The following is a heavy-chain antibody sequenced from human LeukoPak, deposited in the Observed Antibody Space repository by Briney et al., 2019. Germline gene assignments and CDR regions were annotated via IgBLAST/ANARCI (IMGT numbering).Heavy chain of an antibody. CDR3: ARGSRARYDILTGYSPFDY. D-gene: IGHD3-9*01. V-gene: IGHV1-69*06. CDR1: GGTFSSYA. J-gene: IGHJ4*02. CDR2: IIPIFGTA. Sequence: SVKVSCKASGGTFSSYAISRVRQAPGQGLEWMGGIIPIFGTANYAQKFQGRVTITADKSTSTAYMELSSLRSEDTAVYYCARGSRARYDILTGYSPFDYWGQGTLVTVSS.